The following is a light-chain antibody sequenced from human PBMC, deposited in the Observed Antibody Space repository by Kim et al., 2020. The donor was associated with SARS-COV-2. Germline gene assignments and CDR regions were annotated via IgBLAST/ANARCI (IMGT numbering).Light chain of an antibody. Sequence: VPPVQPALPSCCARQSVTSSLAWYQQKPGQAPRLLICCASFRATGVPDRFSGSGSGTEFTLTISSLQSEDFALYYCQQYNRSPPYIFGQGTKLEI. CDR1: QSVTSS. CDR3: QQYNRSPPYI. CDR2: CAS. V-gene: IGKV3-15*01. J-gene: IGKJ2*01.